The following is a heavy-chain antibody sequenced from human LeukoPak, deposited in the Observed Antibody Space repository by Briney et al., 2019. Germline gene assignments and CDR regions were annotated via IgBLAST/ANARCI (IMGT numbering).Heavy chain of an antibody. CDR1: GFTSSSYA. J-gene: IGHJ4*02. CDR2: ISGSGGST. Sequence: GGSLRLSCAASGFTSSSYAMSWVRQAPGKGLEWVSAISGSGGSTYYADSVKGRFTITRDNSKNTLYLQMNSLRAEDTAVYYCAKDRARSYGYGLWGQGTLVTVSS. CDR3: AKDRARSYGYGL. D-gene: IGHD5-18*01. V-gene: IGHV3-23*01.